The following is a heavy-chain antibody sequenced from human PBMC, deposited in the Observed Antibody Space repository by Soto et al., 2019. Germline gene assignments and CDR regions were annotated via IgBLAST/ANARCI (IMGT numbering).Heavy chain of an antibody. V-gene: IGHV4-4*07. Sequence: SETLSLTCTVSGGSISSYYWSWIRQPAGKGLEWIGRIYTSGSTNYNPSLKSRVTMSVDTSKNQFSLKLSSVTAADTAVYYCAREGPYYYDSSGYLSDIWGQGTMVTVSS. CDR2: IYTSGST. D-gene: IGHD3-22*01. J-gene: IGHJ3*02. CDR1: GGSISSYY. CDR3: AREGPYYYDSSGYLSDI.